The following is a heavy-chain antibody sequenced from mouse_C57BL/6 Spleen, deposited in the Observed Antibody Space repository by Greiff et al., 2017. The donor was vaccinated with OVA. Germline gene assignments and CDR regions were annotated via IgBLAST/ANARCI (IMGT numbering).Heavy chain of an antibody. Sequence: EVKLVESGGGLVKPGGSLKLSCAASGFTFSSYTMSWVRQTPEKRLEWVATISGGGGNTYYPDSVKGRFTISRDNAKNTLYLQMSSLRSEDTALYYCARAGGYYAMDYWGQGTSVTVSS. J-gene: IGHJ4*01. V-gene: IGHV5-9*01. CDR1: GFTFSSYT. CDR2: ISGGGGNT. CDR3: ARAGGYYAMDY.